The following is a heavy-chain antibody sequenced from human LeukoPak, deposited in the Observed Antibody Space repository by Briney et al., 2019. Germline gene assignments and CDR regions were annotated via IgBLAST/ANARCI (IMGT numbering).Heavy chain of an antibody. J-gene: IGHJ2*01. V-gene: IGHV1-8*01. CDR3: ARGPVGYYHGSEDWYFDL. CDR2: MNPNTGNT. CDR1: GYTFTSYD. Sequence: ASVKVSCKASGYTFTSYDINWVRQATGQGLEWMGWMNPNTGNTGYAQKFQGRVTMTRNTSISTAYMELSSLRSEDTAVYYCARGPVGYYHGSEDWYFDLWGRGTLVTVSS. D-gene: IGHD2/OR15-2a*01.